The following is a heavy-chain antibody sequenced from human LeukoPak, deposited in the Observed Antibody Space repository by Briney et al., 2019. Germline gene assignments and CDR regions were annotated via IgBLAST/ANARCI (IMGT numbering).Heavy chain of an antibody. Sequence: SVKVTCKASGGTFSSYAISWVRQAPGQGLEWMGGIIPIFGTANYAQKFQGRVTITADESTSTAYMELSSLRSEDTAVYYCARDYCSGGSCYSGNFYFDYWGQGTLVTVSS. V-gene: IGHV1-69*01. CDR3: ARDYCSGGSCYSGNFYFDY. CDR1: GGTFSSYA. J-gene: IGHJ4*02. CDR2: IIPIFGTA. D-gene: IGHD2-15*01.